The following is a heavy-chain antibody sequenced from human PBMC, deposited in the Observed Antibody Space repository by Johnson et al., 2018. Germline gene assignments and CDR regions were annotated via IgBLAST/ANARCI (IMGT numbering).Heavy chain of an antibody. CDR1: GFTFSSYW. CDR3: ARDLGWYLSDAFDS. V-gene: IGHV3-7*01. D-gene: IGHD6-19*01. J-gene: IGHJ3*02. CDR2: IKQDGSEK. Sequence: VQLVESGGGLVQPGGSLRLSCTASGFTFSSYWMSWVRQAPGKGLEWVANIKQDGSEKYYVDSVKGRFTISRDNAKNSLYLQMNSLRAEDTAVYYCARDLGWYLSDAFDSWGQGTMVTVSS.